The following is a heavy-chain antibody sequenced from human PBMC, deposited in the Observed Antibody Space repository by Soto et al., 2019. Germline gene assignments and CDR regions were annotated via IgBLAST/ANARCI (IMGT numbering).Heavy chain of an antibody. V-gene: IGHV3-23*01. J-gene: IGHJ4*02. Sequence: GGSLRLSCAASGFTFSSYAMRWVRQAPGKGLEWVSAVSGSGGSTYYADSVKGRFTISRDNSKNTLYLQMNSLRAEDTAVYYCARRGPGTYFDYWGQGTLVTVSS. D-gene: IGHD6-13*01. CDR3: ARRGPGTYFDY. CDR1: GFTFSSYA. CDR2: VSGSGGST.